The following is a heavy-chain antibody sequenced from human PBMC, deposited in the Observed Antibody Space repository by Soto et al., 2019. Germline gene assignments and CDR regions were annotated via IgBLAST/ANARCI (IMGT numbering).Heavy chain of an antibody. CDR1: GGSISSGGYY. Sequence: QVQLQESGPGLVKPSQTLSLTCTVSGGSISSGGYYWSWIRQHPGKGLEWIGYIYYSGSTYYNPSLKXXVXIXXDTSKNQFSLKLSSVTAADTAVYYCARAGTMIVVVWGQGTLVTVSS. CDR3: ARAGTMIVVV. D-gene: IGHD3-22*01. V-gene: IGHV4-31*01. J-gene: IGHJ4*02. CDR2: IYYSGST.